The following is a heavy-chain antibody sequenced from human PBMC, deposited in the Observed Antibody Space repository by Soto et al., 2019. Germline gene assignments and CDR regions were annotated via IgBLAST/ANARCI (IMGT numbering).Heavy chain of an antibody. CDR2: IWYDGSNK. V-gene: IGHV3-33*01. Sequence: PGGSLRLSCAASGFTFSSYGMHWVRQAPGKGLEWVAVIWYDGSNKYYADSVKGRFTISRDNSKNTLYLQMNSLRAEDTAVYYFARGYCGGDCYPNDYWGQGTLVTVS. J-gene: IGHJ4*02. CDR1: GFTFSSYG. D-gene: IGHD2-21*02. CDR3: ARGYCGGDCYPNDY.